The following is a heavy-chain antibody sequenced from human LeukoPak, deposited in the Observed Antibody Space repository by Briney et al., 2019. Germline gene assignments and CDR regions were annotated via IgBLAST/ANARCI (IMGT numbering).Heavy chain of an antibody. D-gene: IGHD3-22*01. CDR1: GGSISSSSYY. J-gene: IGHJ4*02. V-gene: IGHV4-39*07. Sequence: SETLSLTCTVSGGSISSSSYYWGWIRQPPGKGLEWIGSIYYSGSTYYNPSLKSRVTISVDTSKNQFSLKLSSVTAADTAVYYCARGLSYYYDSSGPPGDYWGQGTLVTVSS. CDR3: ARGLSYYYDSSGPPGDY. CDR2: IYYSGST.